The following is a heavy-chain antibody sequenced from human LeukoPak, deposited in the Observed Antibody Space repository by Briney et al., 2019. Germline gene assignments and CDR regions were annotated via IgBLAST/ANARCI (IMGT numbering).Heavy chain of an antibody. CDR2: IYHSGST. CDR3: ARVDYGRFDY. J-gene: IGHJ4*02. D-gene: IGHD4/OR15-4a*01. V-gene: IGHV4-39*07. Sequence: SETLSLTCTVSGGSISSSSYYWGWIRQPPGKGLEWIGYIYHSGSTYYNPSLKSRVTISVDRSKNQFSLKLSSVTAADTAVYYCARVDYGRFDYWGQGTLVTVSS. CDR1: GGSISSSSYY.